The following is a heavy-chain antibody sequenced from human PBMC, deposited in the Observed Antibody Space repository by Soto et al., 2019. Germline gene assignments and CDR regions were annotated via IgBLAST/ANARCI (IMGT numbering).Heavy chain of an antibody. D-gene: IGHD2-15*01. Sequence: SETLSLTCTVSGDSISNYYWNWIRQPPGKGLEWIGYIYYTGTTKYNSSLESRVTISLDTSNNQFSPKLRSLTAADTAIYYCARGVCSAGRCTDWFDPWGQGTLVTVSS. CDR1: GDSISNYY. V-gene: IGHV4-59*01. J-gene: IGHJ5*02. CDR3: ARGVCSAGRCTDWFDP. CDR2: IYYTGTT.